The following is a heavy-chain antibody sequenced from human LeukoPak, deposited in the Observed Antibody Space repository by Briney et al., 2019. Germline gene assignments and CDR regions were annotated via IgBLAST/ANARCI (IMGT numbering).Heavy chain of an antibody. CDR1: GFTFSNYA. Sequence: GGSLRLSCAASGFTFSNYAMNWVRQAPGKGLVWVSRINSDVSTTTYADSVKGRFSISRDNAKNTLYLQMNSLRAEDTAVYYCARRGAVANAFDIWGLGTMVTVSS. CDR3: ARRGAVANAFDI. V-gene: IGHV3-74*01. J-gene: IGHJ3*02. CDR2: INSDVSTT. D-gene: IGHD6-19*01.